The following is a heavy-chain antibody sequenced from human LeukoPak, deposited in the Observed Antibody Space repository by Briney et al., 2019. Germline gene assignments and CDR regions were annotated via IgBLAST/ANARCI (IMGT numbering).Heavy chain of an antibody. D-gene: IGHD3-3*01. Sequence: GGSLRLSCAASGFTFSNAWMTGFRRAPGQGLVGVGRIKSKTDGATTDYAATVKGRFIISRDDSKRMLYLQMSSLKTEDTAMYYCALEFGQATDYWGQGTLVTVSS. CDR1: GFTFSNAW. CDR2: IKSKTDGATT. CDR3: ALEFGQATDY. V-gene: IGHV3-15*01. J-gene: IGHJ4*02.